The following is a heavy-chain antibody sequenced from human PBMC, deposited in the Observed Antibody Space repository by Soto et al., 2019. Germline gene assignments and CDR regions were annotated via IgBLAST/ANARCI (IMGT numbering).Heavy chain of an antibody. CDR2: INHSGST. CDR1: GGSFSGYY. CDR3: ARGKGGDYYYYYGMDV. J-gene: IGHJ6*02. Sequence: RASETLSLTCAVYGGSFSGYYWSWIRQPPGKGLEWIGEINHSGSTNYNPSLKSRVTISVDTSKNQFSLKLSSVTAADTAVYYCARGKGGDYYYYYGMDVWGQGTTVTVSS. D-gene: IGHD3-16*01. V-gene: IGHV4-34*01.